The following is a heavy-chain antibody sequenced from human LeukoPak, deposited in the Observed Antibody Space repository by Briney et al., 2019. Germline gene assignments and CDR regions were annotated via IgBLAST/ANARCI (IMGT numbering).Heavy chain of an antibody. J-gene: IGHJ5*02. CDR1: GGSISSSSYY. D-gene: IGHD3-10*02. CDR3: ARGHSGRGGIDP. CDR2: IYYSGST. V-gene: IGHV4-39*07. Sequence: SETLSLTCTVSGGSISSSSYYWGWIRQPPGKGLEWIGSIYYSGSTNYNPSLKSRVTISVDTSKNQFSLKLSSVTAADTAVYYCARGHSGRGGIDPWGQGTHVTVSS.